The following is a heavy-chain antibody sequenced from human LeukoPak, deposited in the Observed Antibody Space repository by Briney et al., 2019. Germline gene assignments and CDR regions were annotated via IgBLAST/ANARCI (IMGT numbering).Heavy chain of an antibody. CDR2: ISPNSGDT. V-gene: IGHV1-2*02. CDR3: ARIERVMPGIPSAGLGF. CDR1: GYTFSVYY. Sequence: ASVKVSYKPSGYTFSVYYIPWVRQAPGQGLEWMGWISPNSGDTNYEQKFQGRVTLTRDTSIRTAYMELSRLRFGDTAVYYCARIERVMPGIPSAGLGFWAQGTLVSVSS. J-gene: IGHJ4*02. D-gene: IGHD6-13*01.